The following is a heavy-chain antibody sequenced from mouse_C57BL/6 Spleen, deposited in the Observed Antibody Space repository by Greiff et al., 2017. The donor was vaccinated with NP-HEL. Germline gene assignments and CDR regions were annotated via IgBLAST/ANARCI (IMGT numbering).Heavy chain of an antibody. CDR2: INPNNGGT. V-gene: IGHV1-26*01. Sequence: EVQLQQSGPELVKPGASVKISCKASGYTFTDYYMNWVKQSHGKSLEWIGDINPNNGGTSYNQKFKGKATLTVDKSSSTAYMELRSLTSEDSAVYYCARGGYYLDDWGQGTTLTVSS. CDR3: ARGGYYLDD. CDR1: GYTFTDYY. J-gene: IGHJ2*01.